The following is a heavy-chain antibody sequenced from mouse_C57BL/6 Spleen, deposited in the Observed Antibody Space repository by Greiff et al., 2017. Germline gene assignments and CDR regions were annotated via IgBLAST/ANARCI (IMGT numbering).Heavy chain of an antibody. CDR2: IYPGDGDT. D-gene: IGHD2-4*01. V-gene: IGHV1-82*01. CDR1: GYAFSSSW. CDR3: ARSAYYDYDDWYFDV. J-gene: IGHJ1*03. Sequence: VKLMESGPELVKPGASVKISCKASGYAFSSSWMNWVKQRPGKGLEWIGRIYPGDGDTNYNGKFKGKATLTADKSSSTAYMQLSSLTSEDSAVYFCARSAYYDYDDWYFDVWGTGTTVTVSS.